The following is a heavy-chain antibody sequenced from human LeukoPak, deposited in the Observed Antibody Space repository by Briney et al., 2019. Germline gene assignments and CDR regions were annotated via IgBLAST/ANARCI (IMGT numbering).Heavy chain of an antibody. CDR1: GFTFSSYE. D-gene: IGHD6-19*01. J-gene: IGHJ4*02. CDR2: ISGSGSTI. Sequence: GGSLRLSCAASGFTFSSYEMNWVRQAPGKGLEWVSYISGSGSTIYYADSVKGRFTIPRDNAKNSLYLQMNSLRAEDTAVYYCARRSSGWHYYFDYWGQGTLITVSS. V-gene: IGHV3-48*03. CDR3: ARRSSGWHYYFDY.